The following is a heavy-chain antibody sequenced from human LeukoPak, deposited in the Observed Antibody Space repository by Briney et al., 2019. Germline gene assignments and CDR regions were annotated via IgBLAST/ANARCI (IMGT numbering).Heavy chain of an antibody. CDR2: ISGSGGST. J-gene: IGHJ4*02. Sequence: PGGSLRLSCAASGFTFNSYAMSWVRQAPGKGLEWVSAISGSGGSTYYADSVKGRFTISRDNSKNTLYLQMNSLRAEDTAVYYCANVDTAMDGTLNYWGQGTLVTVSS. CDR3: ANVDTAMDGTLNY. V-gene: IGHV3-23*01. CDR1: GFTFNSYA. D-gene: IGHD5-18*01.